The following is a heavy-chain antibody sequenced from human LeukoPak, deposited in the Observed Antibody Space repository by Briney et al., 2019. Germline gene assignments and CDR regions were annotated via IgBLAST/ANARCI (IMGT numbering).Heavy chain of an antibody. Sequence: GRSLRLSCAASGFTFSSYGMHWVRQAPGKGLEWVAVISYDGSNKYYADSVKGRFTISRDNSKNTLYLQMNSLRAEDTAVYYCVRSGYYTYQYYYMDVWGKGTTVTVSS. D-gene: IGHD3-3*01. CDR3: VRSGYYTYQYYYMDV. J-gene: IGHJ6*03. CDR2: ISYDGSNK. V-gene: IGHV3-30*03. CDR1: GFTFSSYG.